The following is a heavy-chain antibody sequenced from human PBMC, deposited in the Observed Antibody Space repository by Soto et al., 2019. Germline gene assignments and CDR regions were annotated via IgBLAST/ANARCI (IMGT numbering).Heavy chain of an antibody. V-gene: IGHV5-51*01. CDR1: GFSFTSYW. J-gene: IGHJ6*02. CDR3: ASPDPTYGSGSYYNIYYYYGMDV. CDR2: IYPRDSDT. Sequence: GESLKISCEGSGFSFTSYWIGWVRQLPGKGLECMGIIYPRDSDTRYSPSFQGQVTISADKSISTAYLQWSSLKASDTAMYYCASPDPTYGSGSYYNIYYYYGMDVWGQGTTVTVSS. D-gene: IGHD3-10*01.